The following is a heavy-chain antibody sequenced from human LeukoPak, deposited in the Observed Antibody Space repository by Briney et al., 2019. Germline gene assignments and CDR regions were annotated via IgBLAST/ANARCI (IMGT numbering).Heavy chain of an antibody. CDR3: ARVAYYYDSSGYYPTFDY. CDR2: INHSGST. Sequence: PSETLSLTCAVYGGSFSGYYWSWIRQPPGKGLEWIGEINHSGSTNYNPSLKSRVTISVDTSKNQFSPKLSSVTAADTAVYYCARVAYYYDSSGYYPTFDYWGQGTLVTVSS. V-gene: IGHV4-34*01. D-gene: IGHD3-22*01. CDR1: GGSFSGYY. J-gene: IGHJ4*02.